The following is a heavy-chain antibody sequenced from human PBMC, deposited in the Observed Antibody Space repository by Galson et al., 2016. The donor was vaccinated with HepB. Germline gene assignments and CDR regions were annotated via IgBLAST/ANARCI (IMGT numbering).Heavy chain of an antibody. J-gene: IGHJ4*02. CDR2: VTAYNGNT. V-gene: IGHV1-18*01. D-gene: IGHD3-16*01. CDR3: GRGGGDY. CDR1: GYTFTDYG. Sequence: SVKVSCKAFGYTFTDYGISWVRQAPGQGLEWMGWVTAYNGNTDYAQKFQGRLTVTRDTSTNTGHMELRYLRSDDTAVYYCGRGGGDYWGQGTLVTVSS.